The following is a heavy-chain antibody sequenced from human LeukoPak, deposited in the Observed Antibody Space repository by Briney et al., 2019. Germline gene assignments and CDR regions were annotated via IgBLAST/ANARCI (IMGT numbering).Heavy chain of an antibody. CDR2: IYYSGST. Sequence: SETLSLTCTVSGGSISSFYWSWIRQPLGKGLEWIGYIYYSGSTNYNPSLKSRVTISVDTSKNQFSLKLSSVTAADTAVYYCARASGRHGSGSYYRFDYWGQGTLVTVSS. D-gene: IGHD3-10*01. V-gene: IGHV4-59*01. CDR1: GGSISSFY. J-gene: IGHJ4*02. CDR3: ARASGRHGSGSYYRFDY.